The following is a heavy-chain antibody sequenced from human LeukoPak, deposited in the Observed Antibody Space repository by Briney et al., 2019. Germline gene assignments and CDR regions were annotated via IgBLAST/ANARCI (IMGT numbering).Heavy chain of an antibody. CDR2: ISSSGSTI. J-gene: IGHJ4*02. Sequence: GGSLRLSCAASGFTFSSYEMNWVRQAPEKGLEWVSYISSSGSTIYHADSVKGRFTISRDSAKNSLYLQMNTLRAEDTAVYYCARERRDYLPRPYDYWGQGTLVTVSS. V-gene: IGHV3-48*03. CDR1: GFTFSSYE. D-gene: IGHD4-17*01. CDR3: ARERRDYLPRPYDY.